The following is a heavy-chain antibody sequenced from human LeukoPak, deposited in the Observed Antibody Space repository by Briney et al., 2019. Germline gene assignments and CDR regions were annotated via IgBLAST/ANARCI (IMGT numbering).Heavy chain of an antibody. CDR2: IYTSGST. J-gene: IGHJ3*02. CDR1: GGSISSGSYY. Sequence: SQTLSLTCTVSGGSISSGSYYWSWIRQLAGKGLEWIGRIYTSGSTNYNPSLKSRVTISVDTSKNQFSLKLSSVTAADTAVYYCARDLRTYYYGSGSYLDAFDIWGQGTMVTVSS. CDR3: ARDLRTYYYGSGSYLDAFDI. D-gene: IGHD3-10*01. V-gene: IGHV4-61*02.